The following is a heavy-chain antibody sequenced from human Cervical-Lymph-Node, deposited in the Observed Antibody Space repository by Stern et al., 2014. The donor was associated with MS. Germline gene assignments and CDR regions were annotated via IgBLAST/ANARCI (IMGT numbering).Heavy chain of an antibody. V-gene: IGHV3-30*04. CDR3: AKGGSGSYLD. D-gene: IGHD1-26*01. CDR2: ISYDGRDK. J-gene: IGHJ4*02. Sequence: VQPEESGGGVVQPGRSLRLSCAASGFVFIRYALHWVRQAPGKGLEWVALISYDGRDKYYTDSVKGRFTVSRDSSNNTVDLEMNSLRLEDTAVYYCAKGGSGSYLDWGQGSLVTVSS. CDR1: GFVFIRYA.